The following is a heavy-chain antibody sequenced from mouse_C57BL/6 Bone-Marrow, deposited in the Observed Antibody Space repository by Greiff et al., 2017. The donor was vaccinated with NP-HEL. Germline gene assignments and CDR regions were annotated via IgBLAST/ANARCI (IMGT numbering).Heavy chain of an antibody. V-gene: IGHV1-55*01. CDR3: AREITTVVAPWYFDV. J-gene: IGHJ1*03. CDR1: GYTFTSYW. Sequence: QVQLQQPGAELVKPGASVKMSCKASGYTFTSYWITWVKQRPGQGLEWIGDIHPGSGSTNYNEKFKSKATLTVDTSSSTAYMQLSSLTSEDSAVYYCAREITTVVAPWYFDVWGTGTTVTVSS. D-gene: IGHD1-1*01. CDR2: IHPGSGST.